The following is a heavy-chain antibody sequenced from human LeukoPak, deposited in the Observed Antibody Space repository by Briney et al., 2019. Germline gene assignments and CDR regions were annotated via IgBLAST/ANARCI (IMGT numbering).Heavy chain of an antibody. Sequence: TGGTLRLSCAASGFTFSDYYMSWIRQAPGKGLEWVSSISSSSTYIYYADSVKGRFIISRDNAKNSLYLQMNSLRAEDTAVYHCARDGLYDSSGYHKPDAFDIWGQGTMVTVSS. J-gene: IGHJ3*02. D-gene: IGHD3-22*01. CDR3: ARDGLYDSSGYHKPDAFDI. CDR2: ISSSSTYI. CDR1: GFTFSDYY. V-gene: IGHV3-11*06.